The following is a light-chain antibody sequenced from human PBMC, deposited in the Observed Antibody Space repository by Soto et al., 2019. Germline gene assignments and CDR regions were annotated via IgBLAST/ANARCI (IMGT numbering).Light chain of an antibody. Sequence: EIVLTQSPGTLSLSPGERATLSCRTSQSVSNNYLAWYQQKPGQAPRLLIYGASSRATGIPDRFTGSGSGTDFTLTISSLEPEHFAVYYCQQRSDWPLTFGGGTKVDIK. V-gene: IGKV3D-20*02. CDR3: QQRSDWPLT. CDR1: QSVSNNY. J-gene: IGKJ4*01. CDR2: GAS.